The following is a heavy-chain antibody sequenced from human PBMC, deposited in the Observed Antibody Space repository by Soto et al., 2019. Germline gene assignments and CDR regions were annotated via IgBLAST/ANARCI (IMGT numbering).Heavy chain of an antibody. CDR1: GGSFSGYY. V-gene: IGHV4-34*01. CDR3: ARLQYWFDP. J-gene: IGHJ5*02. Sequence: SETLSLTCAVYGGSFSGYYWSWIRQPPGKGLEWIGEINHSGSTNYNPSLKSRVTISVDTSKKQFSLKLSSVTAADTAVYYCARLQYWFDPWGQGTLVTVSS. CDR2: INHSGST.